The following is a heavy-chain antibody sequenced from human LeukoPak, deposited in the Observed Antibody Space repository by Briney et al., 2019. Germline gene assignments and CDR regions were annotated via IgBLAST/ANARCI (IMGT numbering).Heavy chain of an antibody. CDR3: ARAGYAAAFDI. V-gene: IGHV3-7*01. D-gene: IGHD2-2*01. CDR1: GFTFSDYW. CDR2: IKEDGSKK. Sequence: GGSLRLSCVASGFTFSDYWMTWVRQAPGKGLEWMANIKEDGSKKDYGDSLRGRITISRDNSKNSLSLQMNSLRAEDTAVYYCARAGYAAAFDIWGQGTMVTVSS. J-gene: IGHJ3*02.